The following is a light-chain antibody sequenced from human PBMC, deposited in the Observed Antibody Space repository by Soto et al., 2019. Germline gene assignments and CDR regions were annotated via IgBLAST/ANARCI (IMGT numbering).Light chain of an antibody. CDR1: SSDVGGYNY. J-gene: IGLJ2*01. CDR2: DVS. CDR3: SSYTSTSAVV. V-gene: IGLV2-14*01. Sequence: QSALTQPASVSGSPGQSITISCTGTSSDVGGYNYVSWYQQHPGKDPELMIYDVSNRPSGVSNRFSGSKSDNTASLAISGLQAEDEADYYCSSYTSTSAVVFGGGTKVTVL.